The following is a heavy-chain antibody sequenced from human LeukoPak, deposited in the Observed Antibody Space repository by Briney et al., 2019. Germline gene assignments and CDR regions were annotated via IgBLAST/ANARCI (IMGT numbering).Heavy chain of an antibody. CDR2: IYGGGGT. Sequence: QPGGSLRPSCAASGSTVSSNYMNWVRQAPGKGLEGISAIYGGGGTYYPDSVKGRFTISRDSSKNTMYLQMNSLRAEDTAVYYCAAPRGGSTVYYFDYWGQGTLVTVSS. D-gene: IGHD2-8*02. J-gene: IGHJ4*02. V-gene: IGHV3-66*01. CDR1: GSTVSSNY. CDR3: AAPRGGSTVYYFDY.